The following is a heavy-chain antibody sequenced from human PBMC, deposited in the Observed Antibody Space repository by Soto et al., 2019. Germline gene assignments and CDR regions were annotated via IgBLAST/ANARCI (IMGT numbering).Heavy chain of an antibody. CDR2: IYYSGST. CDR1: GGSISIGVYN. CDR3: AGTLVPAATSYYYYGMDV. J-gene: IGHJ6*02. D-gene: IGHD2-2*01. V-gene: IGHV4-31*03. Sequence: PTETLILTCTVSGGSISIGVYNWSWILQLPGKGLEWIGCIYYSGSTYYNPSLKSRVTISVDTSKNQFSLKLSSVTAADTAVYYCAGTLVPAATSYYYYGMDVWGQGTTVT.